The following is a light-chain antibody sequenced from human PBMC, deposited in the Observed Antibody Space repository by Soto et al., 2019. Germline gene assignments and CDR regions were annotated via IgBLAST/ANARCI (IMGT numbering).Light chain of an antibody. V-gene: IGKV1-5*03. CDR3: QQYYSYAFI. CDR2: KAS. CDR1: QSISSW. Sequence: DIKMTQSPSTLYASVGDRVTITCRASQSISSWLAWYQQKPGKAPKLLIYKASSLESGVPSRFSVSGSWTEFTLTISSLQAYDYATYSCQQYYSYAFIFGGGTNLEIK. J-gene: IGKJ4*01.